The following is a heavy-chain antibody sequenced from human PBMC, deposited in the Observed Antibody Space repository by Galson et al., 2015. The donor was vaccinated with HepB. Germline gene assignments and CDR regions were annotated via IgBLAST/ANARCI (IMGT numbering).Heavy chain of an antibody. Sequence: SVKVSCKASGGTFSSYAISWVRQAPGQGLEWMGGIIPIFGTANYAQKFQGRVTITADESTSTAYMELSSLRSEDTAVYYCARALERRAYYYYGMDVWGQGTTVTVSS. CDR3: ARALERRAYYYYGMDV. CDR2: IIPIFGTA. D-gene: IGHD1-1*01. CDR1: GGTFSSYA. J-gene: IGHJ6*02. V-gene: IGHV1-69*13.